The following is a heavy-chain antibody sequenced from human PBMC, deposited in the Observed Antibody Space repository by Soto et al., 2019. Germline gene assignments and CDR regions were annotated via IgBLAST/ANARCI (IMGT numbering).Heavy chain of an antibody. J-gene: IGHJ5*02. Sequence: QVQLVQSGTEVKKPGSSVKVSCKASGGTFSTYTMTWVRQAPGQGLEWMGGIIPLFGTATYAQKFQGRVTITADESTSTVYMELSSLRSEDTAVYYCARSQDSSGYWNNCFDPWGQGTLVTVSS. CDR2: IIPLFGTA. D-gene: IGHD3-22*01. CDR1: GGTFSTYT. CDR3: ARSQDSSGYWNNCFDP. V-gene: IGHV1-69*01.